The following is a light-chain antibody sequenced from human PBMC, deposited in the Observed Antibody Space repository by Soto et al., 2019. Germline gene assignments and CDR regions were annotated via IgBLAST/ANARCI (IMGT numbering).Light chain of an antibody. CDR1: QTISSY. CDR2: AAS. V-gene: IGKV1-39*01. J-gene: IGKJ4*01. Sequence: DIQMTQSPSSLSASVGDRVAITCRASQTISSYLNWYQLKPGKAPELLIYAASRLQSGVPSRFSGGGSGTDFTLTISSLQPEDFATYYCQQSYTTPLTFGGGTKVEI. CDR3: QQSYTTPLT.